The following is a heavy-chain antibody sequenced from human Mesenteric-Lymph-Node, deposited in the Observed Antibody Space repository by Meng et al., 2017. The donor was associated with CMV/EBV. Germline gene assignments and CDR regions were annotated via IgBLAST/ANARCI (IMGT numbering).Heavy chain of an antibody. D-gene: IGHD2-2*01. V-gene: IGHV4-38-2*02. CDR3: ARDTKYPYGKRDHYYYYGMDV. CDR2: IYHSGST. J-gene: IGHJ6*02. Sequence: SETLSLTCTVSGYSISSGYYWGWIRQPPGKGLEWIGSIYHSGSTYYNPSLKSRVTISVDTSKNQFSLKLSSVTAADTAVYYCARDTKYPYGKRDHYYYYGMDVWGQGTTVTVSS. CDR1: GYSISSGYY.